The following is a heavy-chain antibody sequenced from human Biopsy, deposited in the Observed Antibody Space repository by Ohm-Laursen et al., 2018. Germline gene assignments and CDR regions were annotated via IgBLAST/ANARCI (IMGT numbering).Heavy chain of an antibody. Sequence: SLRLSCAASGFTFRDYYMIWIRQPPGKGLAWVSYNTNSGGTVYYEDSVKGRFTVSRDNAKNSLYLQMDRLRAEDTAVYYCARPPWGHAYGYYNGMDVWGQGTTVTVSS. J-gene: IGHJ6*02. V-gene: IGHV3-11*01. CDR1: GFTFRDYY. D-gene: IGHD3-10*01. CDR3: ARPPWGHAYGYYNGMDV. CDR2: NTNSGGTV.